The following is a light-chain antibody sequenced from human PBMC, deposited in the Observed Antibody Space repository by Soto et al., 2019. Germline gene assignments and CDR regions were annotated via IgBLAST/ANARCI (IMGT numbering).Light chain of an antibody. CDR1: QSVSSY. CDR3: QQRSNWRLT. J-gene: IGKJ4*01. V-gene: IGKV3-11*01. CDR2: DAS. Sequence: EIVLTQSPATLSLSPGERATLSCRASQSVSSYLAWYQQKPGQAPRLLIYDASNRATGIPARFSGSGSGTDFTLTISSLEPEDFAVYSCQQRSNWRLTFGGGTKV.